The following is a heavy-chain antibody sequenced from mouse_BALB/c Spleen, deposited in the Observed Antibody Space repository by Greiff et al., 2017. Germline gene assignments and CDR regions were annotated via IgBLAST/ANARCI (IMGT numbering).Heavy chain of an antibody. V-gene: IGHV7-3*02. J-gene: IGHJ2*01. Sequence: VQLKESGGGLVQPGGSLRLSCATSGFTFTDYYMSWVRQPPGKALEWLGFIRNKANGYTTEYSASVKGRFTISRDNSQSILYLQMNTLRAEDSATYYCARERSFDYWGQGTTLTVSS. D-gene: IGHD1-1*01. CDR2: IRNKANGYTT. CDR1: GFTFTDYY. CDR3: ARERSFDY.